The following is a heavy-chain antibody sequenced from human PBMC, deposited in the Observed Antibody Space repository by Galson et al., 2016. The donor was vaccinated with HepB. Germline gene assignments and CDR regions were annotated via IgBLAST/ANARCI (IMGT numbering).Heavy chain of an antibody. Sequence: SLRLSCAASGFTFSTYWMTWVRQAPGKGLEWVANINQGGSEENYVDSMKGRFTISRDNAKNSLFLQINSLRAEDAAVYYCARDLSFGGGSTWYDVMDVWGDGTTVTVST. D-gene: IGHD3-10*01. CDR2: INQGGSEE. J-gene: IGHJ6*04. V-gene: IGHV3-7*05. CDR1: GFTFSTYW. CDR3: ARDLSFGGGSTWYDVMDV.